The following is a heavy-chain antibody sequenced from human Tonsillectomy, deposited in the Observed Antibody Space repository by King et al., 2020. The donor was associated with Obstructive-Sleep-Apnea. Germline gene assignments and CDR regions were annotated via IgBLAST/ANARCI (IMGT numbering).Heavy chain of an antibody. V-gene: IGHV3-48*04. CDR2: ISSSSSTL. J-gene: IGHJ5*02. D-gene: IGHD2-15*01. CDR3: ARFCSGGSCLT. Sequence: VQLVESGGGLVQPGGSLRLSCAASGFTFSSYSMNWVRQAPGKGLEWVSYISSSSSTLYYADSVKGRFTISRDNAKNSLYLQMNSLRAADTAVYYCARFCSGGSCLTWGQGTLVTVSS. CDR1: GFTFSSYS.